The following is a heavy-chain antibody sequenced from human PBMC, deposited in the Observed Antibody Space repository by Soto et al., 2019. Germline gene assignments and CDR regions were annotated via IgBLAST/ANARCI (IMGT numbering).Heavy chain of an antibody. V-gene: IGHV3-30-3*01. J-gene: IGHJ3*02. CDR2: ISYDGSNK. D-gene: IGHD6-13*01. Sequence: HPGGSLRLSCAASGFTFSSSTMHWVRQAPGKGLEWVAVISYDGSNKYYADSVKGRFTISRDNSKNTLYLQMNSLRAEDTAVYYCARESYSSSWAGAFDIWGQGTMVTVSS. CDR1: GFTFSSST. CDR3: ARESYSSSWAGAFDI.